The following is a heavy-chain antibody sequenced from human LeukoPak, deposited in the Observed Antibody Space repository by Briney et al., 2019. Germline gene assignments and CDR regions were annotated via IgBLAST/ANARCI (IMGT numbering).Heavy chain of an antibody. V-gene: IGHV1-18*04. J-gene: IGHJ5*02. D-gene: IGHD6-13*01. CDR2: ISADNGNT. CDR1: GYTFTSYG. Sequence: ASVKVSCKGSGYTFTSYGISWVRQAPGEGLEWMGWISADNGNTNYEQKFQGRVTMTTDTSTNTAYMELRSLRSDDTAVYYCAGGPRRQQLVRDNWFDPWGQGTLVTVSS. CDR3: AGGPRRQQLVRDNWFDP.